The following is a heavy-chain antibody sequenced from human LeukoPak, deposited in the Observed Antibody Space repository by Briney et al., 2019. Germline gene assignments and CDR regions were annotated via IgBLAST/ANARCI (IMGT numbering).Heavy chain of an antibody. Sequence: SVKVSCKASGGTFSSYAISWVRQAPGQGLEWMGGIIPIFGTANYAQKFQGRVTITADESTSTAYMELSSLRSEDTAVYYCARGDYDFRSGYYKGTIFDYWGQGTLVTVSS. CDR2: IIPIFGTA. V-gene: IGHV1-69*13. CDR3: ARGDYDFRSGYYKGTIFDY. CDR1: GGTFSSYA. J-gene: IGHJ4*02. D-gene: IGHD3-3*01.